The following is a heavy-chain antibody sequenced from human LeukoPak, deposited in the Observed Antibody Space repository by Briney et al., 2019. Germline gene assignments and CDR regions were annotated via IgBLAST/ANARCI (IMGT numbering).Heavy chain of an antibody. CDR1: GYTFTSYD. CDR3: ARMKDYYDSSGYYYAMAY. V-gene: IGHV1-8*01. Sequence: ASVKVSCKASGYTFTSYDINWVRQATGQGLGWMGWMNPNSGNTGYAQKFQGRVTMTRNTSISTAYMELSSLRSEDTAVYYCARMKDYYDSSGYYYAMAYWGQGTLVTVS. D-gene: IGHD3-22*01. J-gene: IGHJ4*02. CDR2: MNPNSGNT.